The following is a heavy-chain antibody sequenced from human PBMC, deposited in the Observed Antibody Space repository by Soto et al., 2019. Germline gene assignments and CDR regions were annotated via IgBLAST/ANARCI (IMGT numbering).Heavy chain of an antibody. CDR3: ARDPCVGGGSCYSAGNWFDP. CDR2: ISSSSSYI. D-gene: IGHD2-15*01. V-gene: IGHV3-21*01. J-gene: IGHJ5*02. CDR1: GFTFSSYS. Sequence: EVQLVESGGGLVKPGGSLRLSCAASGFTFSSYSMNWVRQAPGKGLEWVSSISSSSSYIYYADSVKGRFTISRDNAKNTLDLQMNSRRAEDTAVYYCARDPCVGGGSCYSAGNWFDPWGQGTLVTVSS.